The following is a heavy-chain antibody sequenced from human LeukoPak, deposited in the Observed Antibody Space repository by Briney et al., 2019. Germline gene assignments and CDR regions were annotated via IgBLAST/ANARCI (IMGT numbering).Heavy chain of an antibody. CDR1: GGTFSSYA. CDR2: IIPIFGIA. J-gene: IGHJ4*02. CDR3: ARERGTYYYDSSGYYS. V-gene: IGHV1-69*04. D-gene: IGHD3-22*01. Sequence: SVKVSCKASGGTFSSYAISWVRQAPGQGLEWMGRIIPIFGIANYAQKFQGRVTITPDKSTSTAYMELSSLRSEDTAVYYCARERGTYYYDSSGYYSWGQGTLVTVSS.